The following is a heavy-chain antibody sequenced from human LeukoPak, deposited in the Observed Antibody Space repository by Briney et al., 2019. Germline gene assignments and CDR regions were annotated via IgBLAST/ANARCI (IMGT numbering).Heavy chain of an antibody. V-gene: IGHV4-59*01. CDR1: GGSISSYY. D-gene: IGHD3-10*01. CDR3: ARSAGFGVPTDFDY. Sequence: SETLSLTCTVSGGSISSYYWSWIRQPPGKGLEWIGYIYYSGSTNYNPSLKSRVTISVDTPKNQFSLKLSSVTAADTAVYYCARSAGFGVPTDFDYWGQGTLVTVSS. J-gene: IGHJ4*02. CDR2: IYYSGST.